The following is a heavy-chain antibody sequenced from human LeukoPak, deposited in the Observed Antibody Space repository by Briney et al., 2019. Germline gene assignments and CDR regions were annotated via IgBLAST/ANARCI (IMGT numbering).Heavy chain of an antibody. Sequence: ASVKASCKASGYTFTGYYMHWVRQAPGQGLEWMGWISPNSGGTNYAQKFQGRVTMTRDTSISTAYMELSRLRSDDTAVYYCARVDDFWSGYDVYWGQGTLVTVSS. CDR1: GYTFTGYY. CDR2: ISPNSGGT. D-gene: IGHD3-3*01. V-gene: IGHV1-2*02. J-gene: IGHJ4*02. CDR3: ARVDDFWSGYDVY.